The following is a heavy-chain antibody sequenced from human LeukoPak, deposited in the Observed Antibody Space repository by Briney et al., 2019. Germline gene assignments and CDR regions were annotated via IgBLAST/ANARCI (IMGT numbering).Heavy chain of an antibody. D-gene: IGHD6-19*01. CDR2: IGSSGSTI. CDR3: ARDPLSVTGTNERYDYYGFDV. V-gene: IGHV3-11*01. Sequence: GGSLRLSCAASGFTFSDYYMSWIRQAPGKGLEWVSYIGSSGSTIYYADSVKGRFTISRDDSKNTLYLQMNSLRPEDTAVYYCARDPLSVTGTNERYDYYGFDVWGQGTTVTVSS. CDR1: GFTFSDYY. J-gene: IGHJ6*02.